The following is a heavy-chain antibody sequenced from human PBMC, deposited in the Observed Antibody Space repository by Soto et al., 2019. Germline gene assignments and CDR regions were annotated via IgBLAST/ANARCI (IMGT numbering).Heavy chain of an antibody. V-gene: IGHV1-58*01. J-gene: IGHJ6*02. Sequence: SVKVSYKASGFTFTSSAVQWVRQARGQRLEWIGWIVVGSGNTNYAQKFQERVTITRDMSTSTAYMELSSLRSEDTAVYYCAAGAYSGSYYYYYGMDVWGQGTTVTVSS. CDR2: IVVGSGNT. CDR3: AAGAYSGSYYYYYGMDV. CDR1: GFTFTSSA. D-gene: IGHD1-26*01.